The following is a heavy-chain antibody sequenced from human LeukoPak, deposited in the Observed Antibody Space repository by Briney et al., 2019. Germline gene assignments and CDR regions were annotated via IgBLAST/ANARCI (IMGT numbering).Heavy chain of an antibody. CDR1: GFTSINAW. J-gene: IGHJ4*02. D-gene: IGHD1-26*01. V-gene: IGHV3-15*01. CDR3: TTDPWELPKVY. CDR2: LKSKTDGGTT. Sequence: GGSLRLSCAPSGFTSINAWMSWVRQAPGKGLEWVGRLKSKTDGGTTDYAAPVKGRFTILRDDSKNTLYLQMNSLKTEDTAVYDCTTDPWELPKVYWGQRSLATVSS.